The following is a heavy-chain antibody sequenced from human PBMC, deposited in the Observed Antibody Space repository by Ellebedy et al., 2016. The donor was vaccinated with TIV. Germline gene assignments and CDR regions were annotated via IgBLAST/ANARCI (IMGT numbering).Heavy chain of an antibody. J-gene: IGHJ4*02. CDR1: GGSTTGYY. Sequence: SETLSLTXTVPGGSTTGYYWSWIRQPPGRGLEWIGYIRYIYSSASFKHNPSLESRLTISGATSKNQFSLRLNSVTAADTAIYYCARMMSRGFSTPDYWGQGTLVTVSS. V-gene: IGHV4-4*09. CDR2: IRYIYSSASF. CDR3: ARMMSRGFSTPDY. D-gene: IGHD5-24*01.